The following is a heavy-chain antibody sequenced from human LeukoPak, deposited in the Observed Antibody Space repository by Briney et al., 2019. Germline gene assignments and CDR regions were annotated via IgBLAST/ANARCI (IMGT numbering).Heavy chain of an antibody. D-gene: IGHD1-26*01. CDR2: ISGSGGST. CDR1: GFTFSNYA. J-gene: IGHJ3*02. CDR3: ATSTLTYSGSYDAFDI. Sequence: GRSLRLSCAASGFTFSNYAMSWVRQAPGKGLEWVSGISGSGGSTYSADSMKGRFTISRDNSKNTLYLQINSLRAEDTAVYYCATSTLTYSGSYDAFDIWGQGTMVTVSS. V-gene: IGHV3-23*01.